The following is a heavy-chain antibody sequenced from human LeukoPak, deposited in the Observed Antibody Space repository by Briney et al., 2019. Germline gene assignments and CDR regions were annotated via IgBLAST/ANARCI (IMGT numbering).Heavy chain of an antibody. CDR3: AELGITMIGGV. V-gene: IGHV3-74*01. D-gene: IGHD3-10*02. Sequence: GGSLRLSCAASGFTFSNYWVHWVRQAPGKGLVWVSRINSDARSTSYADSVKGRFTISRDNAKNTLYLQMNSLRAEDTAVYYCAELGITMIGGVWGKGTTVTISS. CDR1: GFTFSNYW. J-gene: IGHJ6*04. CDR2: INSDARST.